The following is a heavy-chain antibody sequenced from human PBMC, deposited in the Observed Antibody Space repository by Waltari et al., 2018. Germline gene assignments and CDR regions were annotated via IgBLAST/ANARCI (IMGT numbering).Heavy chain of an antibody. CDR2: ISSSGSPI. CDR3: ARGRSGSYFRYFDY. V-gene: IGHV3-48*03. CDR1: GFPFSCYE. J-gene: IGHJ4*02. D-gene: IGHD1-26*01. Sequence: EVQLVESGGGLVQPGGSLRLSCGASGFPFSCYEMNWVRQAPGKGLEWFSYISSSGSPIYYANSVKGRFTISRDNAKNSLYLQMNSLRAEDTAVYYCARGRSGSYFRYFDYWGQGALVTVSS.